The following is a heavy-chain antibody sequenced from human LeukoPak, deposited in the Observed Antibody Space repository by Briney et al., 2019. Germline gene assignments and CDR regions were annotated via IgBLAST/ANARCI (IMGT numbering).Heavy chain of an antibody. Sequence: GGSLRLSCAVSGFTFDDYAMHWVRQAPGKGLEWVSLISGDGGSTYYADSVKGRFTISRDNSKNSLYLQMNSLRTEDTALYYCAKDNWWRSSTSCPTTYYYYGMDVWGQGTTVTVSS. CDR2: ISGDGGST. J-gene: IGHJ6*02. D-gene: IGHD2-2*01. CDR1: GFTFDDYA. CDR3: AKDNWWRSSTSCPTTYYYYGMDV. V-gene: IGHV3-43*02.